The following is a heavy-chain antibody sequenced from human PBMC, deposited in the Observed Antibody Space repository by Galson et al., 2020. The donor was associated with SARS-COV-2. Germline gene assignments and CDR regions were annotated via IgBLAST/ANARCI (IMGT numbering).Heavy chain of an antibody. CDR1: GGSISSGGYY. CDR2: IYYSGST. J-gene: IGHJ6*02. D-gene: IGHD2-2*01. V-gene: IGHV4-31*03. Sequence: SETLSLTCTVSGGSISSGGYYWSWIRQHPGKGLEWIGYIYYSGSTYYNPSLKSRVTISVDTSKNQFSLKLSSVTAADTAVYYCASERVLPTKYYYYGMDVWGQGTTVTVSS. CDR3: ASERVLPTKYYYYGMDV.